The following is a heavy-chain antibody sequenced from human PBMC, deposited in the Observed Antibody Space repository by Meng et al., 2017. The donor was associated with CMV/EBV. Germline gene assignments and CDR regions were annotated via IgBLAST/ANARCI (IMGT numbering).Heavy chain of an antibody. J-gene: IGHJ4*02. CDR1: GFTFDDYG. D-gene: IGHD3-22*01. CDR3: VRDDSSGQFYFDY. V-gene: IGHV3-20*04. Sequence: GESLKISCAASGFTFDDYGMSWVRQAPGKGLEWVSGINWNGGSTGYADSVKGRFTISRDNAENSLYLQMSSLKAEDTAVYYCVRDDSSGQFYFDYWGQGALVTVSS. CDR2: INWNGGST.